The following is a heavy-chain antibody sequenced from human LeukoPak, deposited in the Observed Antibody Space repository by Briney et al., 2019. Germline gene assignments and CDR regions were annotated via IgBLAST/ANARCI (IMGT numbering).Heavy chain of an antibody. CDR2: ISSSSSYI. CDR1: GFTFSDYY. V-gene: IGHV3-11*06. Sequence: PGGSLRLSCAASGFTFSDYYMSWIRQAPGKGLEWVSSISSSSSYIYYADSVKGRFTISRDNAKNSLYLQMNSLRAEDTAVYYCARDLGLRWPIDYWGQGTLVTVSS. D-gene: IGHD4-23*01. J-gene: IGHJ4*02. CDR3: ARDLGLRWPIDY.